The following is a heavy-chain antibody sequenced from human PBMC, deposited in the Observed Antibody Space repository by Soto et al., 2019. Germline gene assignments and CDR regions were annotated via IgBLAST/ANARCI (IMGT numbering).Heavy chain of an antibody. CDR2: INPNSGGT. D-gene: IGHD2-2*02. J-gene: IGHJ6*02. CDR3: ARDEVGYCSSTSCYSREPYYYYGMDV. CDR1: GYTFTGYY. V-gene: IGHV1-2*02. Sequence: ASVKVSCKASGYTFTGYYMHWVRQAPGQGLEWMGWINPNSGGTNYAQKFQGRVTMTRDTSISTAYMELSRLRSDDTAVYYCARDEVGYCSSTSCYSREPYYYYGMDVWGQGTTVTVS.